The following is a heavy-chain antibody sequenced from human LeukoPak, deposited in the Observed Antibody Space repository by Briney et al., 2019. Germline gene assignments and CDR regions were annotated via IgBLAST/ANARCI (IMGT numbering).Heavy chain of an antibody. CDR2: INSDGSST. Sequence: GGSLRLSRAASGFTFSTYWMHWVRQAPGKGLVWVSRINSDGSSTRYADSVKGRFTISRDNAKNTLYLQMNSLRADDTAVYYCAGGPWRSDTGGYVFDYWGQGTLVTVSS. CDR1: GFTFSTYW. CDR3: AGGPWRSDTGGYVFDY. J-gene: IGHJ4*02. D-gene: IGHD3-22*01. V-gene: IGHV3-74*01.